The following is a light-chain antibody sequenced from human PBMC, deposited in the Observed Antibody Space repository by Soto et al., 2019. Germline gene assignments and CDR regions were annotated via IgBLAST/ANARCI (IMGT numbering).Light chain of an antibody. J-gene: IGLJ1*01. Sequence: QSALTQPPSASGSRGQSVTISCTGTSSDVGGYHFVSWYQQHPGKAPKVILYEVTKRPSGVPDRFSGSKSGNTASLTVSGLQTEDEAHYYCSSYAGSKNRYVFGTGTKLTVL. CDR2: EVT. CDR1: SSDVGGYHF. CDR3: SSYAGSKNRYV. V-gene: IGLV2-8*01.